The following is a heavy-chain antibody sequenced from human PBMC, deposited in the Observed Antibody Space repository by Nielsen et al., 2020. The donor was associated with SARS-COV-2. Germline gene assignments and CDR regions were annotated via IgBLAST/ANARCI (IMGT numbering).Heavy chain of an antibody. D-gene: IGHD3-10*01. V-gene: IGHV3-30*04. CDR1: GFTFSSYA. Sequence: GESLKISCAASGFTFSSYAMHWVRQAPGKGLEWVAVISYDGSNKYYADSVKGRFTISRDNSKNTLYLQMNSLRAEDTAVYYCAKDPPAMVRGYGMDVWGQGTTVTVSS. CDR3: AKDPPAMVRGYGMDV. J-gene: IGHJ6*02. CDR2: ISYDGSNK.